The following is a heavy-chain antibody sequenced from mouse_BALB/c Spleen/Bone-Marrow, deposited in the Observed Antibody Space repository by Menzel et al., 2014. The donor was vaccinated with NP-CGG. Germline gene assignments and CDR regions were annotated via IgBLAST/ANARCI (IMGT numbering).Heavy chain of an antibody. J-gene: IGHJ3*01. CDR1: GYSFXDYY. V-gene: IGHV1-18*01. Sequence: VKLMESGPELVKPVASVKISCKASGYSFXDYYMHCVKPSHGKSLEWLGRFNPNNGGTNYNQKFKGKAILTVDKSSNTAYMELRSLTSEDSAVYFCARDYDYGCAYWGQGTLVTVSA. CDR3: ARDYDYGCAY. CDR2: FNPNNGGT. D-gene: IGHD2-4*01.